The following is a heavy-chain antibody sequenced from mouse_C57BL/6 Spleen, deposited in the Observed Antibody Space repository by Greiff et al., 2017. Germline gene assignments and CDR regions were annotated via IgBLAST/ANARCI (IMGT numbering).Heavy chain of an antibody. V-gene: IGHV1-18*01. D-gene: IGHD1-1*01. J-gene: IGHJ4*01. CDR2: INPNNGGT. Sequence: EVQLQQSGPELVKPGASVKIPCKASGYTFTDYNMDWVKQSHGKSLEWIGDINPNNGGTIYNQKFKGKATLTVDKSSSTAYMELRSLTSEDTAVYYCARWDYYGSGYAMDYWGQGTSVTVSS. CDR1: GYTFTDYN. CDR3: ARWDYYGSGYAMDY.